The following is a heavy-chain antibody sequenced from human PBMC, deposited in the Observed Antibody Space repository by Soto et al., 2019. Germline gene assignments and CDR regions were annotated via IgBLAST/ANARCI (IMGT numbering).Heavy chain of an antibody. Sequence: GGSLRLSCAASGFTFSKYWMHWVRQVPGKGLVWVSRIDSDDSSTTYADSVRGRFTMSRDNAKNTVYLQMNSLRAEDTAVYHCASAYYYGSGRYYRTWGPGTLVTVST. D-gene: IGHD3-10*01. V-gene: IGHV3-74*01. J-gene: IGHJ4*02. CDR2: IDSDDSST. CDR1: GFTFSKYW. CDR3: ASAYYYGSGRYYRT.